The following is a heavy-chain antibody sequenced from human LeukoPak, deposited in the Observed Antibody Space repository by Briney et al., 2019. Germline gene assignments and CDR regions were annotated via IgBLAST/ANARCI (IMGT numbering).Heavy chain of an antibody. V-gene: IGHV4-4*07. J-gene: IGHJ4*02. CDR3: AREIAAAGIDY. CDR1: GYSISSYY. CDR2: IYTGGST. Sequence: SETLSLTCTVSGYSISSYYWSWIRQPAGKGLEWIGRIYTGGSTNYNPSLKSRVTMSVDTSKNQFSLKLSSVTAADTAVYYCAREIAAAGIDYWGQGTLVTVSS. D-gene: IGHD6-13*01.